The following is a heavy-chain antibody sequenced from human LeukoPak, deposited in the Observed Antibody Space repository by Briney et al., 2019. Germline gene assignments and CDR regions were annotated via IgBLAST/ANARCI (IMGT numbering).Heavy chain of an antibody. Sequence: PGGSLRLSCAASGFTFSSYSMNWVRQAPGKGLEWVSSISSSSYIYYADSVKGRFTISRDNAENSLYLQMNSLRAEDTAVYYCARYGGDDYGDYRFDYWGQGTLVTVSS. CDR3: ARYGGDDYGDYRFDY. CDR1: GFTFSSYS. CDR2: ISSSSYI. V-gene: IGHV3-21*01. J-gene: IGHJ4*02. D-gene: IGHD4-17*01.